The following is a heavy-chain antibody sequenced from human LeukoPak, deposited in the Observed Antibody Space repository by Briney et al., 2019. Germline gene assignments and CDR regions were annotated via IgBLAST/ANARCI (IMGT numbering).Heavy chain of an antibody. J-gene: IGHJ3*02. V-gene: IGHV4-59*01. Sequence: PGGSLRLSCAASGFTFSSYAMSWVRQAPGKGLEWIGYIYYSGSTNYNPSLKSRVTISVDTSKNQFSLKLSSVTAADTAVYYCARDVVRIRKREYSGSYGNAFDIWGQGTMVTVSS. CDR3: ARDVVRIRKREYSGSYGNAFDI. CDR2: IYYSGST. D-gene: IGHD1-26*01. CDR1: GFTFSSYA.